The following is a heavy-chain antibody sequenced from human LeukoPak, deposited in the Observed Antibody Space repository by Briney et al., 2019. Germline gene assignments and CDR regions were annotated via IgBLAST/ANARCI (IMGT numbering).Heavy chain of an antibody. D-gene: IGHD3-22*01. CDR2: ITDSGGTS. CDR1: GFNFRTDS. Sequence: GGSLRLSCADSGFNFRTDSMSWVRQAPGKGLEWVSTITDSGGTSYYADSVKGRFTIYRDNSKNSVYVKMSQLRTGDTAVYYCVKSTYSDTSGYFAFDSWGQGSLVTVSA. CDR3: VKSTYSDTSGYFAFDS. V-gene: IGHV3-23*01. J-gene: IGHJ4*02.